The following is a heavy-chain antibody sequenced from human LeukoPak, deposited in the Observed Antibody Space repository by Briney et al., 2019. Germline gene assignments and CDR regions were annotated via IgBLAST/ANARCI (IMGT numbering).Heavy chain of an antibody. Sequence: SGTLSLTCAVSGGSISSSNWWCCGRQPPGEGLGWTGEIYHSGSTNYNPSLKSRVTISVDKSKNTVSLKLSSVTAADTAVYYCASSEGHSSGSWGQGTLVTVSS. J-gene: IGHJ5*02. CDR2: IYHSGST. CDR3: ASSEGHSSGS. CDR1: GGSISSSNW. V-gene: IGHV4-4*02. D-gene: IGHD6-19*01.